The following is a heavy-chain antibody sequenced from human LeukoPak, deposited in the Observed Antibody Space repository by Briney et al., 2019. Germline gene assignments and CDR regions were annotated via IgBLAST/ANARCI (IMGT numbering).Heavy chain of an antibody. CDR2: ISAYNGNT. J-gene: IGHJ5*02. CDR3: ARDLSPSYYYGSGSYILPNWFDP. V-gene: IGHV1-18*01. Sequence: ASVKVSCKASGYTFTSYGISWVRQAPGQGLEWMGWISAYNGNTNYAQKLQGRVTMTTDTSTSTAYMELRSLRSDDTAVYYCARDLSPSYYYGSGSYILPNWFDPWGQGTLVTVSS. D-gene: IGHD3-10*01. CDR1: GYTFTSYG.